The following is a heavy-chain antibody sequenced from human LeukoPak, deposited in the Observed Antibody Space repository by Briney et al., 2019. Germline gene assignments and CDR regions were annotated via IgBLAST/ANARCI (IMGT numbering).Heavy chain of an antibody. CDR1: AYSISSGYY. CDR2: IYHSGST. CDR3: ARDLTAYGSGSSDY. J-gene: IGHJ4*02. V-gene: IGHV4-38-2*02. D-gene: IGHD3-10*01. Sequence: SSETLSLTCTVSAYSISSGYYWGWIRQPPGKGLEWIGSIYHSGSTYYNPSLKSRVTISVDTSKNQFSLKLNSVTAADTAVYYCARDLTAYGSGSSDYWGQGTLVTVSS.